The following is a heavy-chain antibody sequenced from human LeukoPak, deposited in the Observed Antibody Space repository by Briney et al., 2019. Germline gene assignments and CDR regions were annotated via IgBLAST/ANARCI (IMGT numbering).Heavy chain of an antibody. CDR1: GFTFSSYS. J-gene: IGHJ4*02. Sequence: QAGGSLRLSCAASGFTFSSYSMSWVRQAPGEGLEWVTYISSSSSTIYYADSVKGRFTISRDNAKNSLYLQMNSLRAEDTAVYYCARDFLHSMDYWGQGTLVTVSS. V-gene: IGHV3-48*04. CDR2: ISSSSSTI. CDR3: ARDFLHSMDY. D-gene: IGHD4-11*01.